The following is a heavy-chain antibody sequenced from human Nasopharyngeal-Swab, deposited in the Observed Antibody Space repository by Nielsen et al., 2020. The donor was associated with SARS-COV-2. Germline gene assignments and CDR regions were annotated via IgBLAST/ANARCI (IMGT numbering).Heavy chain of an antibody. V-gene: IGHV4-34*01. Sequence: SETLSLTCAVYGGSFSGYFWSWICQAPGKGLEWIGEINHSGSTNYNRSLKSRVIISVDTSKNQFSLKLSSVTAADTAVYYCAREYSIFDYGSGRKYFDYWGQGTLVTVSS. D-gene: IGHD3-10*01. CDR2: INHSGST. CDR3: AREYSIFDYGSGRKYFDY. J-gene: IGHJ4*02. CDR1: GGSFSGYF.